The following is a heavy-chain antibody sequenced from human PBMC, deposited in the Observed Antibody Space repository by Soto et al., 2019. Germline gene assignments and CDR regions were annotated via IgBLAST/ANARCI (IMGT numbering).Heavy chain of an antibody. J-gene: IGHJ6*02. D-gene: IGHD6-19*01. V-gene: IGHV3-15*07. CDR1: GFTFSNAW. CDR3: TTDLELAVAGLDIGWGYYYYYYGMDV. CDR2: IKSKTDGGTT. Sequence: PGGSLRLSCAASGFTFSNAWMNWVRQAPGKGLEWVGRIKSKTDGGTTDYAAPVKGRFTISRDDSKNTLYLQMNSLKTEDTAVYYCTTDLELAVAGLDIGWGYYYYYYGMDVWGQGTTVTVSS.